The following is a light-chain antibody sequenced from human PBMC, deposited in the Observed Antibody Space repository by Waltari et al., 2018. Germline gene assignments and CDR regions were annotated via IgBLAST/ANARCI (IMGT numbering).Light chain of an antibody. J-gene: IGLJ3*02. V-gene: IGLV2-8*01. CDR3: TSHAGTNSV. CDR1: SSDVGGDNY. CDR2: QVR. Sequence: QSALTQLPSASGSPGQSVTMSCTGTSSDVGGDNYVSSYQQHPGKSPNLLIYQVRKRPSGVPDRFSGSKSGNTASLTVSGLQAEDEAEYFCTSHAGTNSVFGGGTKLTVL.